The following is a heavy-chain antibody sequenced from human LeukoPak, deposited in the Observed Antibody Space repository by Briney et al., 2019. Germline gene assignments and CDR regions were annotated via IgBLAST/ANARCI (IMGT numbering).Heavy chain of an antibody. Sequence: PGGSLRLSCAASGFTFSTFAMIWVRQPPGKGLEWVSSISSSSSYIYYADSVKGRFTISRDNAKNSLYLQMNSLRAEDTAVYYCARHRALQLLWSGLGPYYFDYWGQGTLVTVSS. V-gene: IGHV3-21*01. CDR3: ARHRALQLLWSGLGPYYFDY. CDR1: GFTFSTFA. D-gene: IGHD3-10*01. CDR2: ISSSSSYI. J-gene: IGHJ4*02.